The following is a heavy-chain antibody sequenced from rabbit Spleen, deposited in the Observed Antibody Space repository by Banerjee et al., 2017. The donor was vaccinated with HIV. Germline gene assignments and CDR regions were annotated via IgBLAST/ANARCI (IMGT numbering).Heavy chain of an antibody. Sequence: QSLEESGGDLVKPGASLTLTCKASGVSFSGDSYMCWVRQAPGKGLEWVVCIDAGSSGFTYFASWATGRFTVSRTSSTTVTLQMTSLTAADTATYFCARDLAGVIGWNFYLWGQGTLVTVS. D-gene: IGHD4-1*01. CDR2: IDAGSSGFT. CDR1: GVSFSGDSY. V-gene: IGHV1S40*01. CDR3: ARDLAGVIGWNFYL. J-gene: IGHJ4*01.